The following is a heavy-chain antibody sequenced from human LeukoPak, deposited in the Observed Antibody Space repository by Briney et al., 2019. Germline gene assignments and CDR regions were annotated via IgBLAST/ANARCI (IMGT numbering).Heavy chain of an antibody. J-gene: IGHJ3*02. CDR2: THYSGNT. D-gene: IGHD2-8*01. Sequence: SETLSLTCTVSNGSIGSGPYYWGWVRQPPGKGLEWIGNTHYSGNTYYSPSLKSRVTISVDTSKNQFSLKLNSVTAADTALYYCARDSFGFGVAFDIWGHGTMVTVSS. CDR1: NGSIGSGPYY. V-gene: IGHV4-39*07. CDR3: ARDSFGFGVAFDI.